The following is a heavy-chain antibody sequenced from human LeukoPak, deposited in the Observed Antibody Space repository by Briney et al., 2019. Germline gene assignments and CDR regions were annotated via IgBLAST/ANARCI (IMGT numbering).Heavy chain of an antibody. CDR1: GFTFSNYR. J-gene: IGHJ4*02. Sequence: XALRLSCAASGFTFSNYRISWVRQPPGKGLDWVAHINQDGSQTSYVDSVKGRFTISRDNAKSALYLQMNSLRAEDTAVYYCARWRGQQSEFDLWGQGNLVSVSS. CDR2: INQDGSQT. D-gene: IGHD4-11*01. CDR3: ARWRGQQSEFDL. V-gene: IGHV3-7*01.